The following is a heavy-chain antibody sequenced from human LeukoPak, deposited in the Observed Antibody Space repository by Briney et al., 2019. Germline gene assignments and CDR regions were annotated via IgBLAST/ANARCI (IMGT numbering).Heavy chain of an antibody. CDR3: ARRSIAGAFDI. Sequence: GGTLRLSCAASGFTFSSYGMNWVRQAPEQGLEWVSAISGSGGSTYYADSVKGRFTISRDNAKNSLYLQMNSLRAEDTAVYYCARRSIAGAFDIWGQGTMVTVSS. V-gene: IGHV3-23*01. D-gene: IGHD3-22*01. J-gene: IGHJ3*02. CDR2: ISGSGGST. CDR1: GFTFSSYG.